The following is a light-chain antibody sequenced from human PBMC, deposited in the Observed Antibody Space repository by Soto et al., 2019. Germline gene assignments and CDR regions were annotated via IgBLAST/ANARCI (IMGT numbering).Light chain of an antibody. CDR2: DVS. CDR3: SSYTSSSFLP. Sequence: QSALTQPASVSGSPGQSITISCTGTSSDVGGYNYVSWYQQHPGKAPKLMIYDVSNRPSGVSNRFSGSKSGNTASLTISGFKAEDEADYYCSSYTSSSFLPFGTGTKVTAL. CDR1: SSDVGGYNY. J-gene: IGLJ1*01. V-gene: IGLV2-14*01.